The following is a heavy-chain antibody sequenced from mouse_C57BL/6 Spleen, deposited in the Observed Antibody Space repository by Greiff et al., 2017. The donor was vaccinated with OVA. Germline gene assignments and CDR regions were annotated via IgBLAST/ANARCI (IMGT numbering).Heavy chain of an antibody. Sequence: VQLQQSGAELARPGASVKMSCKASGYTFTSYTMHWVKQRPGQGLEWIGYINPSSGYTKYNQKFKDKATLTADKSSSTAYMQLSSLTSEDSAVYYWARGRGNLERYFDVWGTGTTVTVSS. V-gene: IGHV1-4*01. CDR3: ARGRGNLERYFDV. CDR1: GYTFTSYT. J-gene: IGHJ1*03. CDR2: INPSSGYT.